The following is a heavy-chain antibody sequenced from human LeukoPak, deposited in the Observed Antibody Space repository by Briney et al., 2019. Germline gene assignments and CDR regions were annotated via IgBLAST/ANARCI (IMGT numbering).Heavy chain of an antibody. Sequence: GVPLRLFCAASGFTFSIYRVRWVRQAPEKGVEWVGNIKQDGSEKYYVASVKGPFTISRDNAKNSLYLKMNSLRVQDTPVYYCARDIVEPYYYYYMDVWGTGTTVTVS. J-gene: IGHJ6*03. V-gene: IGHV3-7*01. CDR1: GFTFSIYR. CDR2: IKQDGSEK. D-gene: IGHD3-16*02. CDR3: ARDIVEPYYYYYMDV.